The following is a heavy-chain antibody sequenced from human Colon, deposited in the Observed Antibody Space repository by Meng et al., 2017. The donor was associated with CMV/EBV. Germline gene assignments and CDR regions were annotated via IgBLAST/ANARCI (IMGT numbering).Heavy chain of an antibody. CDR1: GFTFSAYS. J-gene: IGHJ4*02. D-gene: IGHD3-10*01. V-gene: IGHV3-15*01. CDR2: IKRKTDRGTT. CDR3: TTDFDYSGSGSYRY. Sequence: GGSLRLSCSASGFTFSAYSLNWVRQAPGKGLEWVGRIKRKTDRGTTDYAAPVKGRFTISRDDSKNTLYLQMNSLKTEDTAVYYCTTDFDYSGSGSYRYWGQGTLVTVSS.